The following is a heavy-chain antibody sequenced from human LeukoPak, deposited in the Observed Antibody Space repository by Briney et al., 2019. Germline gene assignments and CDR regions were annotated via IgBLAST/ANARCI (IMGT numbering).Heavy chain of an antibody. CDR3: ARDYWWNSDWYPDDYYYYYGMDV. J-gene: IGHJ6*02. CDR1: GGSVSSGSYY. Sequence: SETLSLTCTVSGGSVSSGSYYWSWIRQPPGKGLEWIGYIYYSGSTNYNPSLKSRVTISVDTSKNQFSLKLSSVTAADTAVYYCARDYWWNSDWYPDDYYYYYGMDVWGQGTTVTVSS. D-gene: IGHD6-19*01. V-gene: IGHV4-61*01. CDR2: IYYSGST.